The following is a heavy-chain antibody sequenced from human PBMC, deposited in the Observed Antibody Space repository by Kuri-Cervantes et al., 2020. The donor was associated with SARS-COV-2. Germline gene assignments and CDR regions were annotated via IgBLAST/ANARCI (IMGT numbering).Heavy chain of an antibody. CDR1: GYTLTELS. Sequence: ASVKVSCKVSGYTLTELSMHWVRQAPGKGLEWMGGFDPEDGETIYAQKFQGRVTMTEDTSTDTAYMELSSLRAEDTAVYYCAKGLGAPSDYYYYYYMDVWGKGTTVTVSS. V-gene: IGHV1-24*01. CDR3: AKGLGAPSDYYYYYYMDV. J-gene: IGHJ6*03. CDR2: FDPEDGET. D-gene: IGHD1-26*01.